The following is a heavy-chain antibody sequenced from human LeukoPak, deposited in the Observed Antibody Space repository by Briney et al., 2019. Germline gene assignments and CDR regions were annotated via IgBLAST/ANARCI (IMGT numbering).Heavy chain of an antibody. CDR3: ARDVDIVGATNWFDY. J-gene: IGHJ4*02. Sequence: QAGGSLRLSCAASGFTFSSYWMSWVRQAPGKGLEWVANIKQDGSEKYYVDSVKGRFTISRDNAKNSLYLQMNSLRAEDTAVYYCARDVDIVGATNWFDYWGQGTLVTVSS. V-gene: IGHV3-7*01. CDR1: GFTFSSYW. CDR2: IKQDGSEK. D-gene: IGHD1-26*01.